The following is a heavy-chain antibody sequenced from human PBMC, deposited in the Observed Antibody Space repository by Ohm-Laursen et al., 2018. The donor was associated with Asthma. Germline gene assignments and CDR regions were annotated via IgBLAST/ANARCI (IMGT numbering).Heavy chain of an antibody. J-gene: IGHJ1*01. CDR1: GYTFSRYS. D-gene: IGHD1-26*01. CDR3: ARIGPEWELPGREYSLHH. Sequence: SLRLSCAASGYTFSRYSIHWVRQIPGKGLDWVASISTASSFIYYADSVRGRFTTSRDNARNSVYLQMNSLRAEDTALYYCARIGPEWELPGREYSLHHWGEGTLVTVSS. V-gene: IGHV3-21*01. CDR2: ISTASSFI.